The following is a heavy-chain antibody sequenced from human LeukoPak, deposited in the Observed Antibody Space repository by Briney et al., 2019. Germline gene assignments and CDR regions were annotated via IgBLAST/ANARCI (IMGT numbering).Heavy chain of an antibody. Sequence: SETLSLTCTVSGGSISSGSYYWGWIRQSPGKGLQWIGSIYYSGITYCNPSLKSRVTISVDTSKSQFSLKVRSVTAADTAVYYCARDRNYYDSSGYYFANWGQGTLVTVSS. CDR1: GGSISSGSYY. V-gene: IGHV4-39*02. D-gene: IGHD3-22*01. CDR3: ARDRNYYDSSGYYFAN. J-gene: IGHJ4*02. CDR2: IYYSGIT.